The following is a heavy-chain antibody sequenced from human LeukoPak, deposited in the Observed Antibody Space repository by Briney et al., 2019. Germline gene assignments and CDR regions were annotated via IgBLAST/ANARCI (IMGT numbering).Heavy chain of an antibody. D-gene: IGHD6-19*01. J-gene: IGHJ5*02. Sequence: SETLSLTCTVSGGSISSDYWSWIRQPPGKGLEWIGYIYYSGSTNYNPSLKSRVTIAVDTSKNKFSLKLSSVSAGERAVYYCARKYSSGRFDRWGQGTLVTV. V-gene: IGHV4-59*01. CDR1: GGSISSDY. CDR2: IYYSGST. CDR3: ARKYSSGRFDR.